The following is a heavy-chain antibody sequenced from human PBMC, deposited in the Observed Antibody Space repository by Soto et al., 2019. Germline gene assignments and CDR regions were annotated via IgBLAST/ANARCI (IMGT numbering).Heavy chain of an antibody. V-gene: IGHV4-31*03. CDR2: IYYTGNT. J-gene: IGHJ5*02. Sequence: SETLSLTCTVSGASLTSGGYYWTWVRQHPVKGLEWIGHIYYTGNTYYNPSLKSRLHISLHTSKNQFSLQLESVTAADTAIYYCARGSRFDTWGQGTLVTVSS. CDR3: ARGSRFDT. D-gene: IGHD1-26*01. CDR1: GASLTSGGYY.